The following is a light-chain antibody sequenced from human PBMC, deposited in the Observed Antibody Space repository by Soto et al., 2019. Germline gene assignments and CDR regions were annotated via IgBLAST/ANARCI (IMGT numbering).Light chain of an antibody. Sequence: DIQMTQSPSTLSASVGDRVTITCQASQSISRSLAWYQQKPGKAPSLLIYDASSLEGGVPSRFSGSGFGTEFTLTITNLQPADFATYHCQQYSDFLISFGPGTTVDFK. CDR1: QSISRS. CDR2: DAS. CDR3: QQYSDFLIS. V-gene: IGKV1-5*01. J-gene: IGKJ3*01.